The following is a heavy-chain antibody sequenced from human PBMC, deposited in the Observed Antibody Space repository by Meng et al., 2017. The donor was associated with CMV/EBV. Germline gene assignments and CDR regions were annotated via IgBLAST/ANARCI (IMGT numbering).Heavy chain of an antibody. CDR3: ARDAQVVGATPGDY. CDR1: GYTFTGYY. Sequence: ASVQVSCKASGYTFTGYYMHWVRQASGQGLEWMGWINPNSGGTNYAQKFQGRVTMTRDTSISTAYMELSRLRSDDTAVYYCARDAQVVGATPGDYWGQGTLVTVSS. J-gene: IGHJ4*02. CDR2: INPNSGGT. D-gene: IGHD1-26*01. V-gene: IGHV1-2*02.